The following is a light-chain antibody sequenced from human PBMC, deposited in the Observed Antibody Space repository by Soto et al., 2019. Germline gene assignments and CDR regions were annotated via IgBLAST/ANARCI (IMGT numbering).Light chain of an antibody. V-gene: IGKV1-39*01. CDR2: AAS. CDR3: QQSYSTPPIT. Sequence: DIQLTQSPSTLSGCVGDSVALTCLASQTISSWLAWYQQKPGKAPKLLIYAASSLQSGVPSRFSGSGSGTDFTLTISSLQPEDFATYYCQQSYSTPPITFGQGTRLEIK. CDR1: QTISSW. J-gene: IGKJ5*01.